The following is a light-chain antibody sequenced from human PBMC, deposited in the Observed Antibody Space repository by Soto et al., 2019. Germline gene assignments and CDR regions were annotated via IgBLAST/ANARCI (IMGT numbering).Light chain of an antibody. V-gene: IGKV3-20*01. Sequence: EIVLTQSPGTLSLSPGERATLSCRASQSVSDSYLAWYQQKPGQAPRLLIYASSRATGSPDRFSGSGSGTDFTLTISKLEPEDVAVYYCQHYGTSALFGPGTKVDIK. CDR2: AS. J-gene: IGKJ3*01. CDR3: QHYGTSAL. CDR1: QSVSDSY.